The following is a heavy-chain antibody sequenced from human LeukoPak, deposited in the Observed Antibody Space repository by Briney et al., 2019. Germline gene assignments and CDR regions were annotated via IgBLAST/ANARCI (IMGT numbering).Heavy chain of an antibody. V-gene: IGHV3-72*01. J-gene: IGHJ4*02. CDR3: RVRIPMTEELDY. CDR1: GFTFSDQY. D-gene: IGHD3-22*01. Sequence: GGSLRLSCAASGFTFSDQYMDWVRQAPGKGLEWLGRPRKDRNSYITDYAASVKGRFTISGDDSKNSLYLQMNSLKTEDTAIYYCRVRIPMTEELDYWGQGILVTVSS. CDR2: PRKDRNSYIT.